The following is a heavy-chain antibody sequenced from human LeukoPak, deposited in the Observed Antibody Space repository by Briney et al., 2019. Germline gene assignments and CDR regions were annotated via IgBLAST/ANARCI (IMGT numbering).Heavy chain of an antibody. CDR3: ARLTFGGVIVRTKYYFDY. J-gene: IGHJ4*02. CDR1: GGSICSSSDY. Sequence: SETLPLTCTVSGGSICSSSDYWGWIRQPPGKGLEWIGCIYDSGSTYYNPSLTSRVTVCVDTSRNQFYLKLSSVTAADTAVYYCARLTFGGVIVRTKYYFDYWGQGTLVTVSS. CDR2: IYDSGST. D-gene: IGHD3-16*02. V-gene: IGHV4-39*01.